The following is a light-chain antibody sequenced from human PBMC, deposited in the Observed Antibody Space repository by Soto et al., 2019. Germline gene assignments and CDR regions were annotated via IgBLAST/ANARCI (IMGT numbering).Light chain of an antibody. CDR2: KAS. V-gene: IGKV1-5*03. CDR3: QQYNTLPPYT. J-gene: IGKJ2*01. Sequence: DIQMTQSPSTLSASVGDRVTITCRASQNVNTWLAWYQQKPGKDPKDLIYKASSLQSGAPSRFSGSGSGTEFTLTISSLQPDDFATYYCQQYNTLPPYTFGQGTKVEIK. CDR1: QNVNTW.